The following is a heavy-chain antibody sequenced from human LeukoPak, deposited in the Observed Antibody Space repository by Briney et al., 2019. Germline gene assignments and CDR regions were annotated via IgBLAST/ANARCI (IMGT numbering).Heavy chain of an antibody. D-gene: IGHD2-2*01. CDR3: ARTTEGYCSSASCFGFSYSYYMDV. V-gene: IGHV4-59*01. J-gene: IGHJ6*03. CDR1: GGSFSGYY. CDR2: IYYSGST. Sequence: SETLSLTCDVHGGSFSGYYWSWIRQPPGKGLEWIGYIYYSGSTNYNPSLKSRVTISVDTSKNQFSLKLSSVIAADTAVYYCARTTEGYCSSASCFGFSYSYYMDVWGKGTTVTISS.